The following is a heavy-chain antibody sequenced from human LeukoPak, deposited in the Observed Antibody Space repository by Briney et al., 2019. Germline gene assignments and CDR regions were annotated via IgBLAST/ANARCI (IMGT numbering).Heavy chain of an antibody. CDR1: GYTFTSYY. CDR3: ASAPRSGYFDY. CDR2: INPSGGST. J-gene: IGHJ4*02. D-gene: IGHD3-10*01. Sequence: ASVKVSCKASGYTFTSYYMHWVRQAPGQGLEWMGIINPSGGSTSYAQKFQGRVTMTRDTSTSTVYMELSSLRSEDTSVYYCASAPRSGYFDYWGQGTLVTVSS. V-gene: IGHV1-46*01.